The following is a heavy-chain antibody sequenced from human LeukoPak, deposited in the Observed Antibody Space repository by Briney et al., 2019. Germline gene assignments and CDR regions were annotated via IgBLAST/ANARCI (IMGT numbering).Heavy chain of an antibody. D-gene: IGHD5-24*01. CDR2: ISGGGGST. J-gene: IGHJ4*02. V-gene: IGHV3-23*01. Sequence: GGSLRLSCAASGFTFSSYAMSWVRQAPGKGLEWVSAISGGGGSTYYADSVKGRFTISRDNSKNTLYLQMNSLRAEDTAVYYCATDRGLLQFYYWGQGTLVTVSS. CDR1: GFTFSSYA. CDR3: ATDRGLLQFYY.